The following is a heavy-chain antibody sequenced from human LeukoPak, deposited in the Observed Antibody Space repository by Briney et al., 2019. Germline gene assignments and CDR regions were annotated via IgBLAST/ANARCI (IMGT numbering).Heavy chain of an antibody. J-gene: IGHJ4*02. CDR3: AGVVPLQS. V-gene: IGHV3-30*01. CDR2: ISYDGSNK. Sequence: GGSLRLSCAASGFTFSSYAMHWVRQAPGKGLEWVAVISYDGSNKYYADSVKGRFTISRDNSKNTLYLQMNSLRAEDTAVYYCAGVVPLQSWGQGTLVTVSS. D-gene: IGHD2-2*01. CDR1: GFTFSSYA.